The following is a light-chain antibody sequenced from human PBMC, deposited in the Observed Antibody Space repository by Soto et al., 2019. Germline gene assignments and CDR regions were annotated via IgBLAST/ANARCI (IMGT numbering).Light chain of an antibody. V-gene: IGLV2-14*01. Sequence: QSVLTQPASVSGSPGQSITIPCPGTSSDVGAYNYVSWYQQHPGKAPKVMIYDVSNRPSGISNRFSGSKSGNTASLTISGLQAEDEADYYCMAYTRSSTYVFGTGTKVTV. CDR3: MAYTRSSTYV. J-gene: IGLJ1*01. CDR2: DVS. CDR1: SSDVGAYNY.